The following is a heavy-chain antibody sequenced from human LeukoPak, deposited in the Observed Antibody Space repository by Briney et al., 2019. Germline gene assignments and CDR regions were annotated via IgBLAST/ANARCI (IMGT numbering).Heavy chain of an antibody. CDR3: ARSVGWYYYYMDV. V-gene: IGHV4-59*01. J-gene: IGHJ6*03. CDR2: IYYSGST. D-gene: IGHD1-26*01. CDR1: GGSISSYY. Sequence: PSETLSLTCTVSGGSISSYYWSWIRQPPGKGLEWIGYIYYSGSTNYNPSLKSRVTISVDTSKNQFSLKLSSVTAADTAVYYCARSVGWYYYYMDVWGKGTTVTVSS.